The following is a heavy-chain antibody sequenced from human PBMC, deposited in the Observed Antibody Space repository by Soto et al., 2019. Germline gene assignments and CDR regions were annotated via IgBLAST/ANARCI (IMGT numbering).Heavy chain of an antibody. CDR1: GFTFSSYG. J-gene: IGHJ6*02. Sequence: GGSLRLSCAASGFTFSSYGMHWVRQAPGKGLEWVAVISYDGSNKYYADSVKGRFTISRDNSKNTLYLQMNSLRAEDTAVYYCAKVSPTLAVANGMDVWGQGTTVTVSS. CDR2: ISYDGSNK. D-gene: IGHD6-19*01. V-gene: IGHV3-30*18. CDR3: AKVSPTLAVANGMDV.